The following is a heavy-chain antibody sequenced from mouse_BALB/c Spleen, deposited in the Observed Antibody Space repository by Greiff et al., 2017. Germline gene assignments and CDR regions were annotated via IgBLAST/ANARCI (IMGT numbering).Heavy chain of an antibody. J-gene: IGHJ3*01. Sequence: VQLQQSGAELVKPGASVKLSCTASGFNITDTYMHWVKQRPEQGLEWIGRIDPANGNTKYDPKFQGKATITADTSSNTAYLQLSSLTSEDTAVYYCASPYGNWGPWFAYWGQGTLVTVSA. CDR1: GFNITDTY. CDR3: ASPYGNWGPWFAY. D-gene: IGHD2-1*01. CDR2: IDPANGNT. V-gene: IGHV14-3*02.